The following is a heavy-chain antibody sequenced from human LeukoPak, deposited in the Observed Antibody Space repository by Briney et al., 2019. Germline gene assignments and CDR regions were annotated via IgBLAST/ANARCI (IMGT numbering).Heavy chain of an antibody. Sequence: PGRSLRLSCAASGFTFSSYGMHWVRRVPGKGLEWVAVISYDGDKKYYADSVKGRFTISRDNSKNTLYLQMNSLRAEDAAVYYCAKDKGWRGYYFDYWGQGTLVTVSS. J-gene: IGHJ4*02. CDR2: ISYDGDKK. CDR1: GFTFSSYG. V-gene: IGHV3-30*18. D-gene: IGHD2-15*01. CDR3: AKDKGWRGYYFDY.